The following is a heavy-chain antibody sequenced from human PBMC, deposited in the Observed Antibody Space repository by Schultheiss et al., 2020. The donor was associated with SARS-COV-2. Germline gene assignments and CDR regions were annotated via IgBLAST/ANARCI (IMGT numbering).Heavy chain of an antibody. V-gene: IGHV4-59*12. CDR3: ARGGPRTTLNY. CDR2: IYYSGST. J-gene: IGHJ4*02. D-gene: IGHD4-17*01. CDR1: GGSISSYY. Sequence: SETLSLTCTVSGGSISSYYWSWIRQPPGKGLEWIGYIYYSGSTNYNPSLKSRVTISVDTSKNQFSLKLSSVTAADTAVYYCARGGPRTTLNYWGQGTLVTVSS.